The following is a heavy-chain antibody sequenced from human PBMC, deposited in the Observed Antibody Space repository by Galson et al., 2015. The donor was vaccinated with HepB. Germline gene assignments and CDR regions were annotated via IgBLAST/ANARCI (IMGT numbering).Heavy chain of an antibody. D-gene: IGHD2-21*02. CDR1: GGTFSSYA. J-gene: IGHJ4*02. V-gene: IGHV1-69*13. CDR3: ARSYCGGDCADFDY. CDR2: IIPIFGTA. Sequence: SVKVSCKASGGTFSSYAISWVRQAPGQGLEWMGGIIPIFGTANYAQKFQGRVTITADESTSTAYMELSSLRSEDTAVYYCARSYCGGDCADFDYWGQGTLVTVSS.